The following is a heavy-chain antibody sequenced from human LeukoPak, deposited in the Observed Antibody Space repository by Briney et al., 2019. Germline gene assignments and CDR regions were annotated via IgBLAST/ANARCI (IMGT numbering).Heavy chain of an antibody. CDR3: ARGGKGDILTGHFDY. CDR2: ISSSSSYT. J-gene: IGHJ4*02. V-gene: IGHV3-11*06. D-gene: IGHD3-9*01. Sequence: GGSLRLSCAASGFTFSDYYMSWIRQAPGKGLEWVSYISSSSSYTNYADSVKGRFTISRDNAKNSLYLQMNSLRAEDTAVYYCARGGKGDILTGHFDYWGQGTLDTVSS. CDR1: GFTFSDYY.